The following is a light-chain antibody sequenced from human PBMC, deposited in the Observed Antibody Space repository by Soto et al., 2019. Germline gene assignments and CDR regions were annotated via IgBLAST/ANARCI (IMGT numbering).Light chain of an antibody. Sequence: QSVLTQPPSVSGAPGQRVTISFTGSSSNIGAGYDVHWYQQLPGTAPKLLIYGNSNRPSGVPDRFSGSKSGTSASLAITGLQAEYDFDNDSQTSDIYTSSLYVF. CDR1: SSNIGAGYD. CDR2: GNS. V-gene: IGLV1-40*01. J-gene: IGLJ1*01. CDR3: QTSDIYTSSLYV.